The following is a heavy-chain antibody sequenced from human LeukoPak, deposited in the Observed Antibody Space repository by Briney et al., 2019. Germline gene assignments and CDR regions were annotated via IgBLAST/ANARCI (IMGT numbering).Heavy chain of an antibody. J-gene: IGHJ4*02. CDR1: GFSFSSYE. Sequence: GGSLRLSCAASGFSFSSYEMNWVRQAPGKGLECVSYISSSGSTIYYADSVKGRFTISRDNAKNSLYLQMNSLRAEDTAVYYCARVGGYQLLFVDYWGQGTLVTVSS. CDR2: ISSSGSTI. V-gene: IGHV3-48*03. D-gene: IGHD2-2*01. CDR3: ARVGGYQLLFVDY.